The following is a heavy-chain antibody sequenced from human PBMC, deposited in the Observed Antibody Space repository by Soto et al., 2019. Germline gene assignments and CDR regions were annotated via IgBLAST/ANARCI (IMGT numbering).Heavy chain of an antibody. CDR1: GYTFTSYD. CDR2: MNPNSGNT. J-gene: IGHJ3*02. V-gene: IGHV1-8*01. Sequence: ASVKVSCKASGYTFTSYDINWVRQATGQGLEWIGWMNPNSGNTGYAQKFKGRVTMTRNTSISTAYMELSSLRSEDTAVYYCARVGYLVTAIRDDAFDIWGQGTMVTVSS. CDR3: ARVGYLVTAIRDDAFDI. D-gene: IGHD2-21*02.